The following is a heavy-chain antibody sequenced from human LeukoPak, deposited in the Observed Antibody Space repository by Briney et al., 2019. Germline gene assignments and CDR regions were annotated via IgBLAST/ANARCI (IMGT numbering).Heavy chain of an antibody. V-gene: IGHV5-51*01. Sequence: GESLKISCNASGYTCNKNHIARVRQVSGKGLELMVIIYPRDSDTRYSPASQGHVTISADESISTAFLQWSSVEATDSAMYYCVRGNQKYGDYVRDWGQGTLVTISS. CDR2: IYPRDSDT. J-gene: IGHJ4*02. CDR3: VRGNQKYGDYVRD. CDR1: GYTCNKNH. D-gene: IGHD4-17*01.